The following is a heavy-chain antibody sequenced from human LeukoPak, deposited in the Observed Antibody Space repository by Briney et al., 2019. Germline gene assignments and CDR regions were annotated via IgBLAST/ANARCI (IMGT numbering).Heavy chain of an antibody. CDR2: INHSGST. J-gene: IGHJ6*03. CDR1: GGSFSGYY. CDR3: ARTWGYYYYYMDV. D-gene: IGHD3-16*01. Sequence: PSETLSLTCAVYGGSFSGYYWSWIRQPPGKGLEWIGEINHSGSTNYNPSLKSRVTMSVDTSKNQFSLKLSSVTAADTAVYYCARTWGYYYYYMDVWGKGTTVTVSS. V-gene: IGHV4-34*01.